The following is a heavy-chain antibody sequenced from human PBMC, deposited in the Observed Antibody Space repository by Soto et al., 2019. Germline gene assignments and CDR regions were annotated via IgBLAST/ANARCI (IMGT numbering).Heavy chain of an antibody. CDR2: ISAYNGNT. J-gene: IGHJ4*02. CDR1: GYTFTSYG. V-gene: IGHV1-18*01. CDR3: ASEPNYFDS. Sequence: QVQLVQSGAEVKKPGASVKVSCRASGYTFTSYGISWVRQAPGQGLEWMGWISAYNGNTKYAQKLQGRVTMTTDTATGTAYMELRSLGADDTAVYYGASEPNYFDSWGQGTLVTVSS.